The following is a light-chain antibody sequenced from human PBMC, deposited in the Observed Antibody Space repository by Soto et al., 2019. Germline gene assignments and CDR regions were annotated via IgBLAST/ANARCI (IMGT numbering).Light chain of an antibody. CDR2: EVT. Sequence: QSVLTQPASVSGSPGQSITISCAGTRDDIGAYDYVSWYQQHPGNAPKLLVYEVTNGPSGVSDRFSGSKSGNTASLTISGLQAEDEADYYCNSYTNSSAVVFGGGTKVTVL. CDR3: NSYTNSSAVV. J-gene: IGLJ2*01. V-gene: IGLV2-14*01. CDR1: RDDIGAYDY.